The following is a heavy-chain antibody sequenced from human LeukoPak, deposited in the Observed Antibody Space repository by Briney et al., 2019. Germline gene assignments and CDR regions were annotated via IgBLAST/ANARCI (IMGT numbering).Heavy chain of an antibody. D-gene: IGHD1-26*01. V-gene: IGHV3-48*03. CDR1: GFTFSNYE. J-gene: IGHJ4*02. CDR3: ARPYYVAANYYFDY. CDR2: ISSRGDVI. Sequence: GGSLRLSCAASGFTFSNYEMNWVRQAPGKGLERVSYISSRGDVISYADSVEGRFTISRDNAKNSLYLQMNSLRTEDTAVYYCARPYYVAANYYFDYWGQGTLVTVSS.